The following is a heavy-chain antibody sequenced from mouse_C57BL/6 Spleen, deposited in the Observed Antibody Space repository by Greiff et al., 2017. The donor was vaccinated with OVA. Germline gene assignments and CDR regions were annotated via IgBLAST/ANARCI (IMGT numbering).Heavy chain of an antibody. CDR3: FDV. CDR1: GYAFSSSW. CDR2: IYPGDGDT. V-gene: IGHV1-82*01. D-gene: IGHD1-1*01. J-gene: IGHJ1*03. Sequence: VKLMESGPELVKPGASVKISCKASGYAFSSSWMNWVKQRPGKGLEWIGRIYPGDGDTNYNGKFKGKATLTADKSSSTAYFCARRRNYYGSSYYWYFDVWGTGTTVTVSS.